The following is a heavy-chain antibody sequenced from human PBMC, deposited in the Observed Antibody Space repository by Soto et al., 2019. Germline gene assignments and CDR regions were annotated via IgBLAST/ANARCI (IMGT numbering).Heavy chain of an antibody. J-gene: IGHJ3*02. V-gene: IGHV1-69*06. CDR1: GGTFSSYA. Sequence: AASVKVSCKASGGTFSSYAISWVRQAPGQGLEWMGGIIPIFGTANYAQKFQGRVTITADKSTSTAYMELSSLRSEDTAVYYCASAYYYGSGSYDIWGQGTMVTVSS. CDR2: IIPIFGTA. CDR3: ASAYYYGSGSYDI. D-gene: IGHD3-10*01.